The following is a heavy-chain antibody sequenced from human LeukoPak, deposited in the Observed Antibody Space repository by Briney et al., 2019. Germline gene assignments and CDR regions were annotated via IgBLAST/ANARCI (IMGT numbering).Heavy chain of an antibody. V-gene: IGHV1-69*05. CDR2: IVPIFGTA. D-gene: IGHD1-26*01. CDR3: ARGIVGATPLDY. Sequence: SVKVSCKASGGTFSSYAISWVRQAPGQGLEWMGGIVPIFGTANYAQKFQGRVTITTDESTSTAYMELSSLRSEDTAVYYCARGIVGATPLDYWGQGTLVTVSS. J-gene: IGHJ4*02. CDR1: GGTFSSYA.